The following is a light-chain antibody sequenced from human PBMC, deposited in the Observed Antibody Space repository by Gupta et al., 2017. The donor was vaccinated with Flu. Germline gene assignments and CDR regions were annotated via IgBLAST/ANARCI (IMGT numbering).Light chain of an antibody. CDR2: DVT. CDR3: SSYTTCNTGV. CDR1: SSEVGRYNY. J-gene: IGLJ3*02. V-gene: IGLV2-14*03. Sequence: QSALTQPASVSGSPGQSVTISCTGTSSEVGRYNYVSWFQHHPGKGPKLMMDDVTKRPSGVSKRSSGSKSGTKDFLPTSGLQAYNDTDYYCSSYTTCNTGVFGGGTKLTVL.